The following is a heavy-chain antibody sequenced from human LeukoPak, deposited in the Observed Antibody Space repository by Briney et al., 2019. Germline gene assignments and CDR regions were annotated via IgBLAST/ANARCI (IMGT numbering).Heavy chain of an antibody. CDR1: GGSFSGYY. CDR3: ARGLGVAARPSYYGMDV. V-gene: IGHV4-34*01. CDR2: INHSGST. J-gene: IGHJ6*02. D-gene: IGHD6-6*01. Sequence: PSETLSLTCAVYGGSFSGYYWSWIRQPPGEGLEWIGEINHSGSTNYNPSLKSRVTISVDTSKNQFSLKLSSVTAADTAVYYCARGLGVAARPSYYGMDVWGQGTTVTVSS.